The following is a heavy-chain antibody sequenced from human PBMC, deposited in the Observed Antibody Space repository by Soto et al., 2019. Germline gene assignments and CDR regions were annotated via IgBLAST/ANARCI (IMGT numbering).Heavy chain of an antibody. Sequence: EVQLVESGGGLVQPGGSLRLSCEASGFTLSSYWMSWIRQAPGKGLEWVANTRQDGGQSYLVDSVQGRFTISRDNAKNSVYLQMNCLRAGDTAVYYCGRDGSTGWHFDSWGQGTLVTVSS. V-gene: IGHV3-7*01. CDR1: GFTLSSYW. D-gene: IGHD6-19*01. CDR2: TRQDGGQS. CDR3: GRDGSTGWHFDS. J-gene: IGHJ4*02.